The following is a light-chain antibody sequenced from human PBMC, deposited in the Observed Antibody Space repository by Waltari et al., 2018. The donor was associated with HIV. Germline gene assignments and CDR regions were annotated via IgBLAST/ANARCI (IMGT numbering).Light chain of an antibody. CDR3: QVWGSTLEHGS. Sequence: SVLTQPHSVSVAPGMTARITCGGKNIERKSVHWYQQKPGQAPILLICYDNDRPSGIPDRLSGSNSGNTATLTISRVGAGDVAAAYCQVWGSTLEHGSFGGGTKLTVL. J-gene: IGLJ3*02. CDR2: YDN. CDR1: NIERKS. V-gene: IGLV3-21*04.